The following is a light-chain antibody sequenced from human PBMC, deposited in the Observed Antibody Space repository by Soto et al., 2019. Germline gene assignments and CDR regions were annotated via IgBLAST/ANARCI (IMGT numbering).Light chain of an antibody. CDR3: QEDNTFTYP. J-gene: IGKJ3*01. CDR1: QRLNKW. V-gene: IGKV1-12*01. CDR2: AAS. Sequence: DVQMTQSPSSVSAAVVDRVTITCRASQRLNKWLAWYQQKPGKAPKLLIYAASSLQSGVPSTFSVSGSGTDFTLTINSLQTEDSPTYYCQEDNTFTYPFGPGTTVDIK.